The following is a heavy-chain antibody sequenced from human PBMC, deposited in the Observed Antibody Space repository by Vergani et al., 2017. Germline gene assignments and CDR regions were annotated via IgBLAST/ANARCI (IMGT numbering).Heavy chain of an antibody. CDR3: ARETTTVTNPYYYYYIDV. CDR2: IYYSGST. Sequence: QVQLHESGPGLVKPSETLSLTCTVSGGSISSYYWSWIRQPPGKGLEWIGYIYYSGSTNYNPSLKSRVTISVDTSKNQFFLKLSSVTAADTAVYYCARETTTVTNPYYYYYIDVWGKGTTVTVSS. CDR1: GGSISSYY. D-gene: IGHD4-11*01. J-gene: IGHJ6*03. V-gene: IGHV4-59*01.